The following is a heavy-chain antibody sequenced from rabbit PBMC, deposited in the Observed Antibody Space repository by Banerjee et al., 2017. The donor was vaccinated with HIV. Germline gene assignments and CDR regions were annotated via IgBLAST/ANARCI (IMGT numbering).Heavy chain of an antibody. D-gene: IGHD3-1*01. Sequence: QEQLVESGGGLVQPEGSLTLTCTPSGFSFNNVYWIYWVRQAPGKGLEWIGYIVTGDNDDIDYASWVNGRFTISRTSSTTVDLQMTSLTAADTATYFCARDIHGYDDDPGAHNLWGPGTLVTVS. CDR1: GFSFNNVYW. J-gene: IGHJ4*01. CDR3: ARDIHGYDDDPGAHNL. V-gene: IGHV1S45*01. CDR2: IVTGDNDDI.